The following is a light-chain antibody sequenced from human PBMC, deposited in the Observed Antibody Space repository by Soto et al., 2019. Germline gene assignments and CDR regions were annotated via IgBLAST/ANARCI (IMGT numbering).Light chain of an antibody. CDR1: QTISSW. J-gene: IGKJ1*01. CDR2: KAS. V-gene: IGKV1-5*03. Sequence: DIQMTQSPSTLSGSVGDRVTITCRASQTISSWLAWYQQKPGQATKLLIYKASTLKSGVPSRFSGSGSGTEFTLTISSLQPDDFATYYCQHCNSYSEAFGQGTKVDIK. CDR3: QHCNSYSEA.